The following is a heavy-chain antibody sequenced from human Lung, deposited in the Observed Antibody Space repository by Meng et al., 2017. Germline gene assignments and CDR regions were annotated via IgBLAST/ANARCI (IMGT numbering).Heavy chain of an antibody. CDR1: GFTFSSYS. J-gene: IGHJ4*02. V-gene: IGHV3-21*01. Sequence: EVQLGESGGGLVKPGGSRRRSCAASGFTFSSYSMNWVRQAPGKGLEWVSSISSSSAYADSVKGRFTISRDNAKNSLYLQMNSLRAEDTAVYYCARGRVVVAATPSDYWGQGTLVTVSS. CDR3: ARGRVVVAATPSDY. D-gene: IGHD2-15*01. CDR2: ISSSSA.